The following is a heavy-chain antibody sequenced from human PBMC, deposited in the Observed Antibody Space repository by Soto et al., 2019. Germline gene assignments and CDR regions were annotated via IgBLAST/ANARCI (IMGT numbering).Heavy chain of an antibody. Sequence: SETLSLTCTVSGGSISSSSYYWGWIRQPPGKGLEWIGSIYYSGSTYYNPSLKSRVTISVDTSKNQFSLKLSSVTAADTAVYYCARSVRGYCSSTSCYEAHNWFDPWGQGTLVTVSS. J-gene: IGHJ5*02. CDR1: GGSISSSSYY. V-gene: IGHV4-39*01. D-gene: IGHD2-2*01. CDR2: IYYSGST. CDR3: ARSVRGYCSSTSCYEAHNWFDP.